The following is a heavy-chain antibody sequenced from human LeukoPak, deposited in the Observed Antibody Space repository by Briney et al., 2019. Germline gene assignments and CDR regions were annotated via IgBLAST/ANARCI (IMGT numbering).Heavy chain of an antibody. CDR3: ARVLAGPVTTLDY. Sequence: GGSLRLSCAASGFTFSSYWMSWVRQAPGKGLEWVANIKQDGSEKYYVDSVKGRFTISRDNAKNSLYLQMNSLRAEDTAVYYCARVLAGPVTTLDYWGQGTLVTVSS. CDR2: IKQDGSEK. CDR1: GFTFSSYW. V-gene: IGHV3-7*01. J-gene: IGHJ4*02. D-gene: IGHD4-11*01.